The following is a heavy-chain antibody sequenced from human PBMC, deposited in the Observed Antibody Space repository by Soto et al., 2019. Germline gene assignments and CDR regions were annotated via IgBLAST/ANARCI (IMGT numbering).Heavy chain of an antibody. CDR1: GFTFSSYW. CDR2: INSDGSTT. Sequence: EVQLVESGGGLVQPGGSLRLSCAASGFTFSSYWMLWVRQAPGKGLVWVSRINSDGSTTSYADSVKGRFTISRDDAKNTLYVQMNSLRAEDTAVYYCARVTPGYRYVNYWGQGNLVTVSS. J-gene: IGHJ4*02. V-gene: IGHV3-74*01. CDR3: ARVTPGYRYVNY. D-gene: IGHD5-18*01.